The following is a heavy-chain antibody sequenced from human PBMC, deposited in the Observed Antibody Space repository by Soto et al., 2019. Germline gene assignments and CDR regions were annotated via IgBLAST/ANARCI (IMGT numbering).Heavy chain of an antibody. CDR3: ARGLAYYYDSSGYYPNPYYFDY. D-gene: IGHD3-22*01. J-gene: IGHJ4*02. CDR1: GFTFSSYA. CDR2: ISYDGSNK. V-gene: IGHV3-30-3*01. Sequence: PGGSLRLSCAASGFTFSSYAMHWVRQAPGKGLEWVAVISYDGSNKYYADSVKGRFTISRDNSKNTLYLQMNSLRAEDTAVYYCARGLAYYYDSSGYYPNPYYFDYWGQGTLVTVSS.